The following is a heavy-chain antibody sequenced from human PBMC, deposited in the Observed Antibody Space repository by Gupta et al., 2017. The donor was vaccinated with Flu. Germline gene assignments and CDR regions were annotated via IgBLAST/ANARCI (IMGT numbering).Heavy chain of an antibody. D-gene: IGHD2-21*02. Sequence: QVQLQESGPGLVKPSETLSLTCTVSGGSISSYYWSWIRQPPGKGLEWIGYIYYSGSTNYNPSLKSRVTISVDTSKNQFSLKLSSVTAADTAVYYCAREGIAYCGGDCYSGGFDYWGQGTLVTVSS. J-gene: IGHJ4*02. CDR3: AREGIAYCGGDCYSGGFDY. CDR1: GGSISSYY. CDR2: IYYSGST. V-gene: IGHV4-59*01.